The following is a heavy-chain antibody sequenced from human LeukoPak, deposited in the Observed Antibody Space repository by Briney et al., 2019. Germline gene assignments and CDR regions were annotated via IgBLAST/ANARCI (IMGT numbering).Heavy chain of an antibody. V-gene: IGHV1-69*05. Sequence: ASVKVSCKASGGTFISYAISWVRQAPGQGLEWMGGIIPIFGTASYAQKFQGRVTMTRDTSTSTVYMELSSLRSEDTAVYYCAREPYSSSWYSLSNHYYGMDVWGQGTTVTVSS. CDR3: AREPYSSSWYSLSNHYYGMDV. CDR2: IIPIFGTA. CDR1: GGTFISYA. D-gene: IGHD6-13*01. J-gene: IGHJ6*02.